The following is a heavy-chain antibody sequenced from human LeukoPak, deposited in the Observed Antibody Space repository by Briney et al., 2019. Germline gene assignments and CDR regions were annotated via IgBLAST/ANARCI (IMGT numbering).Heavy chain of an antibody. D-gene: IGHD1-26*01. CDR2: ISGSGGST. V-gene: IGHV3-23*01. CDR1: GFTFSSYA. Sequence: GGSLRLSCAASGFTFSSYAMSWVRHAPGKGLEWVSAISGSGGSTYYADSVKGRFTISRDNSKNTLYLQMNSLRAEDTAVYYCAKDPSSELGAHYYFDYWGQGTLVTVSS. CDR3: AKDPSSELGAHYYFDY. J-gene: IGHJ4*02.